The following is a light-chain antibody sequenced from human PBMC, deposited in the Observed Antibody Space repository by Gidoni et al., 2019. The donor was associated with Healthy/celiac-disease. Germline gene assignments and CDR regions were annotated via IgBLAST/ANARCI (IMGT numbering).Light chain of an antibody. Sequence: EIVLTQSPGTLSLSPGERATLSCRASQSVSSSYLSWYQQKPGQAPRHLIYGASSRATGIPDRFSGSGSGTDFTLTISRLEPEDFAVYYCQQYGSSLPFSFXQXTKLEIK. J-gene: IGKJ2*03. V-gene: IGKV3-20*01. CDR1: QSVSSSY. CDR2: GAS. CDR3: QQYGSSLPFS.